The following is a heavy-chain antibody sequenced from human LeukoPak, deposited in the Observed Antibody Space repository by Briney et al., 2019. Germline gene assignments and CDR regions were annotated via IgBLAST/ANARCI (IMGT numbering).Heavy chain of an antibody. CDR1: GFTFSSYA. CDR2: ISYDGSNK. V-gene: IGHV3-30-3*01. D-gene: IGHD5-24*01. J-gene: IGHJ4*02. Sequence: PGRSLRLSCAASGFTFSSYAMRWVRQAPGKGLEWVAVISYDGSNKYYADSVKGRFTISRDNSKNTLYLQMNSLRAEDTAVYYCATGRDGYNLDYWGQGTLVTVSS. CDR3: ATGRDGYNLDY.